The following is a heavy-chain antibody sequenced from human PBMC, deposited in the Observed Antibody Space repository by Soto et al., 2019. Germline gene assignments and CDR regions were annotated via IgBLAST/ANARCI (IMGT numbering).Heavy chain of an antibody. Sequence: EVQLVESGGGLVQPGGSLRLSCVSSGFSFSAFSMNWVRQAPGEGLEWVSYISSSSSTIYYADSVQGRLTISRDNDKNSLFLQMDSLRDEDTAVYYCAREGGRHCSPTRCYNAFDIWGQGTMVTVSS. J-gene: IGHJ3*02. V-gene: IGHV3-48*02. CDR1: GFSFSAFS. CDR3: AREGGRHCSPTRCYNAFDI. D-gene: IGHD2-2*02. CDR2: ISSSSSTI.